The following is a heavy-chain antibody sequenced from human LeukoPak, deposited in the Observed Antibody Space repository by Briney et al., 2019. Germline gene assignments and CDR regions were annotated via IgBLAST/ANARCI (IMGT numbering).Heavy chain of an antibody. Sequence: ASVTVSCKTSGYTFTRYHTHWVRQAPGQGLEWMGVINPSGGTTTYAQNFQGRVTMTRDTSTITVYMELSSLRSDDTAVYYCAREAIFGVVREYYFDYWGQGTLVTVS. V-gene: IGHV1-46*01. CDR2: INPSGGTT. D-gene: IGHD3-3*01. CDR3: AREAIFGVVREYYFDY. CDR1: GYTFTRYH. J-gene: IGHJ4*02.